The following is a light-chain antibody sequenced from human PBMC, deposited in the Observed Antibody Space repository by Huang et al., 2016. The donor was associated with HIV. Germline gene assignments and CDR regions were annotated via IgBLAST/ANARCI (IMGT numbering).Light chain of an antibody. Sequence: EIVFTQSPASMSLSPGVRATLSCRASQSVGRFLGWYQHKPGQAPRPLFYDASNRATGIPARFSGSGAGTDYTLTITNLEPDDSAVYYCQQRDNSPPFTFGPGTKLDI. CDR1: QSVGRF. V-gene: IGKV3-11*01. J-gene: IGKJ3*01. CDR3: QQRDNSPPFT. CDR2: DAS.